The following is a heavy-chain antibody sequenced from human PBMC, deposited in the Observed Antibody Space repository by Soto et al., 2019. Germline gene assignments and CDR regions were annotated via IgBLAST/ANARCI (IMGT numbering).Heavy chain of an antibody. V-gene: IGHV3-72*01. J-gene: IGHJ4*02. CDR1: GFTFSDHY. Sequence: GGSLRLSCAASGFTFSDHYMDWVRQAPGKGLEWVARTRHKARSYTTEYAASVKGRFTISRDDSRSSLYLQMNSLKTEDTAVYYCARVAVIVPAAMDNWGQGTLVTVSS. D-gene: IGHD2-2*01. CDR2: TRHKARSYTT. CDR3: ARVAVIVPAAMDN.